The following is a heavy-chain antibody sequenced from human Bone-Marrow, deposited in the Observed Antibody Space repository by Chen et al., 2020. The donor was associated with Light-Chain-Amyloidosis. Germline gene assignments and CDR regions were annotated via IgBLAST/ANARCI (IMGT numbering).Heavy chain of an antibody. D-gene: IGHD2-2*01. V-gene: IGHV1-69*06. CDR3: ARVVPAAIGNWFDP. CDR2: IIPIFGTA. J-gene: IGHJ5*02. CDR1: GGTFSSYA. Sequence: QVQLVQSGAEVKKPGSSVKVSCKASGGTFSSYAISWVRQAPGQGLEWMGGIIPIFGTANYAQKFQGRVTFTADKSTSTAYMELSSLRSEDTAVYYCARVVPAAIGNWFDPWGQGTLVTVSS.